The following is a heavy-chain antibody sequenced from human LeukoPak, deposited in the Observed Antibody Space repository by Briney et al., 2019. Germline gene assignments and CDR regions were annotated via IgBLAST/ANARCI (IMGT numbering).Heavy chain of an antibody. D-gene: IGHD4-17*01. J-gene: IGHJ4*02. Sequence: GESLRLSCAASGFTFSDYAMYWVRQAPGKGLEWVSSIEASGGATYYADSVKGRFTISRDNSKNTAYLQLNSLKTEDTAVYYCTRFGSDDGEYAYWGQGTLVTVSS. CDR3: TRFGSDDGEYAY. CDR1: GFTFSDYA. V-gene: IGHV3-23*01. CDR2: IEASGGAT.